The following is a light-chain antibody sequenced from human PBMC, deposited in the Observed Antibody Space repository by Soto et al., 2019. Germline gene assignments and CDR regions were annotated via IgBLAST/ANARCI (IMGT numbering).Light chain of an antibody. CDR1: SSDVGAYDL. V-gene: IGLV2-23*01. Sequence: QSALTQPASVSGSPGQSITISCTGTSSDVGAYDLVYWYQQHPGKAPKFLIYGGNKRPSGVSSRFSGSKSGNTASLTISGLQAEDEADYYCCSYAGSATSVFGGGTKLTVL. J-gene: IGLJ3*02. CDR3: CSYAGSATSV. CDR2: GGN.